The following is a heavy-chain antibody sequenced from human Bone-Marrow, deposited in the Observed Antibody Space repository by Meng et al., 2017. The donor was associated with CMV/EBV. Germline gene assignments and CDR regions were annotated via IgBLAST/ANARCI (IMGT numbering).Heavy chain of an antibody. CDR1: GFTFSSYW. D-gene: IGHD2-2*01. CDR3: ARDVHCSSTSCYPHYYYYYGMDV. J-gene: IGHJ6*02. Sequence: GESLKISCAASGFTFSSYWMHWVRQAPGKGLVWVSRINRDGSSTSYADSVKGRFTISRDNAKNTLYLQMNSLRAEDTAVYYCARDVHCSSTSCYPHYYYYYGMDVWGQGTTVTVSS. CDR2: INRDGSST. V-gene: IGHV3-74*01.